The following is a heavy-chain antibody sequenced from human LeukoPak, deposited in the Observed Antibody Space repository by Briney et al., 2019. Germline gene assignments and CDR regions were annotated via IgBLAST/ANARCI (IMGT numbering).Heavy chain of an antibody. Sequence: ASVKVSCKVSGYTLTELSMHWVRQAPGKGLEWMGGFDPEDGETIYAQKFQGRVTMTEDTSTDTAYMELSSLRSEDTAVYYCATESPRRQYYYDPNWSDPWGQGTLVTVSS. J-gene: IGHJ5*02. CDR3: ATESPRRQYYYDPNWSDP. V-gene: IGHV1-24*01. CDR1: GYTLTELS. CDR2: FDPEDGET. D-gene: IGHD3-22*01.